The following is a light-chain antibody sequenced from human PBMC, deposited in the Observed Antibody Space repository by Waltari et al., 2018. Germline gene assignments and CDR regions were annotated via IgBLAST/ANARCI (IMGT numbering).Light chain of an antibody. V-gene: IGKV3-11*01. Sequence: DIVLTQSPATLSLSPGERATLSCRARQIVGSQLVWYHQRPGQAPRLLIYDSTNRATGIPARFSGSGSGTDFSLSISSLEPEDFGVYYCQQRSNWPIVFGQGTRLEIK. J-gene: IGKJ5*01. CDR3: QQRSNWPIV. CDR1: QIVGSQ. CDR2: DST.